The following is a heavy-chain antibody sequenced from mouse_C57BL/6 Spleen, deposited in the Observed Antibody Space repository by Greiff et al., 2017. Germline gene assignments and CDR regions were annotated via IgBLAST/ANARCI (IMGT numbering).Heavy chain of an antibody. CDR3: AATAIYYGSSYDAMDY. J-gene: IGHJ4*01. V-gene: IGHV1-18*01. D-gene: IGHD1-1*01. CDR2: INPNNGGT. CDR1: GYTFTDYN. Sequence: EVQLQQSGPELVKPGASVKIPCKASGYTFTDYNMDWVKQSHGKSLEWIGDINPNNGGTIYNQKFKGKATLTVDKSSSTAYMELRSLTSEDTAVYYCAATAIYYGSSYDAMDYWGQGTSVTVSS.